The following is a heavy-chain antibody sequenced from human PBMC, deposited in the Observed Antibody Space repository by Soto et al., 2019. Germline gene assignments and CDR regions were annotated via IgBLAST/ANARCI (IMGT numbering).Heavy chain of an antibody. CDR2: LIPIFGTA. CDR1: GCTFSSYA. Sequence: QVQLVQSGAEVKKPGSSVKVSCKASGCTFSSYAISWVRQAPGQGLEWMGGLIPIFGTADYAQKFQGRVTITADESTSTAYMELSSLRSDDTAVYYCATHTVVTPGNYYSGMDVWGQGTTVTVSS. J-gene: IGHJ6*02. D-gene: IGHD4-4*01. CDR3: ATHTVVTPGNYYSGMDV. V-gene: IGHV1-69*12.